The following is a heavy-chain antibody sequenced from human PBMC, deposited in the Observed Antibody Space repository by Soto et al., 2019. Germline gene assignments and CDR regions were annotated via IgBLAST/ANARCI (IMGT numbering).Heavy chain of an antibody. J-gene: IGHJ5*02. V-gene: IGHV4-34*01. Sequence: SETLSLTCAVYNGSFSGYYWSWIRQTPGKGLEWLGEINHNGMTNYHSSLKSRFTISVDTTKSQFSLKLSSVTAADTAVYYCARGGTGRFLPRQLFPYESWGQGTRVTVSS. D-gene: IGHD1-1*01. CDR3: ARGGTGRFLPRQLFPYES. CDR2: INHNGMT. CDR1: NGSFSGYY.